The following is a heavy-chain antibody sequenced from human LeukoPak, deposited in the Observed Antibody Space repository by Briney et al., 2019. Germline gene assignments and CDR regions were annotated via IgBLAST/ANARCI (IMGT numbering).Heavy chain of an antibody. V-gene: IGHV3-9*01. CDR2: ISWKSDNI. J-gene: IGHJ4*02. D-gene: IGHD5-12*01. CDR1: GFSFDDYA. CDR3: AINGGGDSGYGNFDY. Sequence: GGTLRLSCAVSGFSFDDYAMHWVRQVPGKGLEWVSGISWKSDNIGYADSVKGRFTSSRDNAKNSLYLQMNSLRAEDTALYYCAINGGGDSGYGNFDYWGQGTLVTVSS.